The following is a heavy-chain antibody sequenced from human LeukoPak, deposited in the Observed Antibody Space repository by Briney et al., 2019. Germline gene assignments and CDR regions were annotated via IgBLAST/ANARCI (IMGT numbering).Heavy chain of an antibody. V-gene: IGHV1-69*13. CDR2: IIPIFGTA. CDR3: AREDDCSGGSCYQYYGMDV. Sequence: GASVTVSCKASGGTFSSYAISWVRQAPGQGLEWMGWIIPIFGTANYAQRFQGRVTITADESTSTAYMELSSLRSEDTAVYYCAREDDCSGGSCYQYYGMDVWGQGTTVTVSS. J-gene: IGHJ6*02. CDR1: GGTFSSYA. D-gene: IGHD2-15*01.